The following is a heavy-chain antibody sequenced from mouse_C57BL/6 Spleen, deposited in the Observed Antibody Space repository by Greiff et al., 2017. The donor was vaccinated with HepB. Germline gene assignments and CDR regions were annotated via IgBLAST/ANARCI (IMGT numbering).Heavy chain of an antibody. CDR1: GYAFTNYL. D-gene: IGHD3-1*01. J-gene: IGHJ4*01. CDR2: INPGSGGT. V-gene: IGHV1-54*01. CDR3: ARSGGA. Sequence: VQLQQSGAELVRPGTSVKVSCKASGYAFTNYLIEWVKQRPGQGLEWIGVINPGSGGTNYNEKFKGKATLTADKSSSTAYMQLSSLTSEDSAVYFCARSGGAWGQGTSVTVSS.